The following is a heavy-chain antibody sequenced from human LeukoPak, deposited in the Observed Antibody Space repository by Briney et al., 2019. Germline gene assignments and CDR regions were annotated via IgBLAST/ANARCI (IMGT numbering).Heavy chain of an antibody. CDR3: ASALYSSSWYSISDY. CDR1: GYTFTSYG. D-gene: IGHD6-13*01. V-gene: IGHV1-18*01. CDR2: ISAYNGNT. Sequence: ASVKVSCKASGYTFTSYGISWVRQAPGQGLEWMGWISAYNGNTNYAQKLQGRVTMTTDTSTSTAYMELRSLRSDDTAVYYCASALYSSSWYSISDYWGQGTLVTVSS. J-gene: IGHJ4*02.